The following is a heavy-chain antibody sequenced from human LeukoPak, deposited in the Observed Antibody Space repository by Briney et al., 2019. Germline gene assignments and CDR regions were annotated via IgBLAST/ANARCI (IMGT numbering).Heavy chain of an antibody. J-gene: IGHJ5*02. Sequence: SETLSLTCTVSGGSISSGGYYWSWIRQPPGKGLEWIGYIYHSGSTYYNPSLKSRVTISVDRSKNQFSLKLSSVTAADTAVYYCARDRDGDYWFDPWGQGTLVTVSS. V-gene: IGHV4-30-2*01. CDR2: IYHSGST. D-gene: IGHD4-17*01. CDR3: ARDRDGDYWFDP. CDR1: GGSISSGGYY.